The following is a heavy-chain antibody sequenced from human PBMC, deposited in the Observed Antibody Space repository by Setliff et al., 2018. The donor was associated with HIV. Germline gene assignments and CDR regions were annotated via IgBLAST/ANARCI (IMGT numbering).Heavy chain of an antibody. Sequence: SETLSLTCTVSGGSISSSCYYWSWIRQPAGKGLEWIGRIYTRGRTNYNSSIKGRDTMSVDTSKNQFPLTMSYVTAADTDVYYCERGTYYYDSSGFRDAFDIWGQGTMVTVSS. CDR2: IYTRGRT. D-gene: IGHD3-22*01. CDR3: ERGTYYYDSSGFRDAFDI. J-gene: IGHJ3*02. CDR1: GGSISSSCYY. V-gene: IGHV4-61*02.